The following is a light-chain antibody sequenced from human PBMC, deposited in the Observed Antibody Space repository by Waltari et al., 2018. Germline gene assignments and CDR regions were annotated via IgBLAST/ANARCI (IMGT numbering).Light chain of an antibody. CDR1: KLGDKY. V-gene: IGLV3-1*01. CDR3: QAWDSSTAYV. J-gene: IGLJ1*01. Sequence: SYELTQPPSVSVSPGQTASITCSGDKLGDKYACWYQQKPGQSPVLVIYQDSKRPSRIHERFSSSNAGNTATLTISGTQAMDEADYYCQAWDSSTAYVFGTGTKVTVL. CDR2: QDS.